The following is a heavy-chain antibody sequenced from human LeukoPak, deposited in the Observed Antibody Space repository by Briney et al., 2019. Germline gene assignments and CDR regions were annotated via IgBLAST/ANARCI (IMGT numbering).Heavy chain of an antibody. CDR3: ATPLGSYTGFDY. D-gene: IGHD1-26*01. CDR2: FDPEDGDT. Sequence: ASVKVSCKVSGYTLTELSMHWVRQAPGKGLEWMGGFDPEDGDTIYAQKFQGRVTMTEDTSTDTAYMELSSLRSEDTAVYYCATPLGSYTGFDYWGQGTLVTVSS. V-gene: IGHV1-24*01. CDR1: GYTLTELS. J-gene: IGHJ4*02.